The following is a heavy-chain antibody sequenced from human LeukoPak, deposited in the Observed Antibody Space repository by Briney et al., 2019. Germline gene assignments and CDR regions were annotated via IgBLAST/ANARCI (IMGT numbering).Heavy chain of an antibody. V-gene: IGHV4-61*02. J-gene: IGHJ4*02. D-gene: IGHD3-9*01. Sequence: SETLSLTCTVSGGSISSGSYYWSWIRQPAGKGLEWIGRIYTSGSTNYNPSLKSRVTISVDTSKNQFSLKLSSVTAADTAVYYCARDSQSYYDILTGYYSYYFDYWGQGTLVTVSS. CDR3: ARDSQSYYDILTGYYSYYFDY. CDR1: GGSISSGSYY. CDR2: IYTSGST.